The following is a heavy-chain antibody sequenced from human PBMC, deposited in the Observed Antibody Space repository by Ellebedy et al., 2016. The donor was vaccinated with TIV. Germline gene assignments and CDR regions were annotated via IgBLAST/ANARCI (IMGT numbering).Heavy chain of an antibody. CDR2: VTHSGSA. CDR1: GGSFSGYY. J-gene: IGHJ6*02. CDR3: AREPVIRFLQWGQTQGGYYYYGMDV. V-gene: IGHV4-34*01. D-gene: IGHD3-3*01. Sequence: MPGGSLRLSCAVYGGSFSGYYWTWIRQPPGKGLEWIGEVTHSGSATYNPSLKSRVTMSVDTSKNQFSLKLTSVTVADTAVYYCAREPVIRFLQWGQTQGGYYYYGMDVWGQGTTVTVSS.